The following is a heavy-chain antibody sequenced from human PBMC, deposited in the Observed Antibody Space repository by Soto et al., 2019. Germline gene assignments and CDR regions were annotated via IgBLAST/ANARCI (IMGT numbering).Heavy chain of an antibody. CDR1: GYTFTSYG. D-gene: IGHD3-22*01. CDR2: INPGNGNT. J-gene: IGHJ4*02. V-gene: IGHV1-3*01. CDR3: ARGGYFDSSNYLAY. Sequence: GSVNVSCKASGYTFTSYGINWVRQAPGRGLEWMGWINPGNGNTKYSQQFQGRVIIDRDTSASTAYMELSSLRSEDTAVYYCARGGYFDSSNYLAYWGLGTLVTVSS.